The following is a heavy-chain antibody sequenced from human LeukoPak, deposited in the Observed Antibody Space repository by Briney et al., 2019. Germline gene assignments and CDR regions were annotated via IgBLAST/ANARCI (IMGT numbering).Heavy chain of an antibody. CDR1: GYSISSGYY. Sequence: SETLSLTCAISGYSISSGYYWGWIRPPPGKGLEWIASIYYSGSTSYNPSLKSRVTISVDTSKNQFSLRLSSVTAADMATYYCARHLGYYLSRSAFDIWGQGTMVTVSS. D-gene: IGHD3-10*01. CDR2: IYYSGST. V-gene: IGHV4-38-2*01. J-gene: IGHJ3*02. CDR3: ARHLGYYLSRSAFDI.